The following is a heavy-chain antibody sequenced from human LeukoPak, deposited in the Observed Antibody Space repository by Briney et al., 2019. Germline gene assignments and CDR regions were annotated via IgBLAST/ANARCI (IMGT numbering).Heavy chain of an antibody. CDR1: GGSISSSNYY. J-gene: IGHJ3*02. CDR3: AREWNLVGPYSQRAFDI. Sequence: PSETLSLTCTVSGGSISSSNYYWGWIRQPPGKGLEWIGSIYYSGSTYYNPSLKSRVTISVDTSKNQFSLKLSSVTAADTAVYYCAREWNLVGPYSQRAFDIWGQGTMVTVSS. D-gene: IGHD1-7*01. CDR2: IYYSGST. V-gene: IGHV4-39*07.